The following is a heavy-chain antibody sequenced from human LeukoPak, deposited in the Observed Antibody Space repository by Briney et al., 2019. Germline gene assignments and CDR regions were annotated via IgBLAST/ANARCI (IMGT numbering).Heavy chain of an antibody. CDR3: ARGRGSGWYSLLAVYYYGMDV. V-gene: IGHV1-8*01. J-gene: IGHJ6*02. CDR1: GYTFTSYD. Sequence: ASVKVSCKASGYTFTSYDINWVRQATGQGLEWMGWMNPNSGNTGYAQKFQGRVTMTRNTSISTAYMELSSLRSEDTAVYYCARGRGSGWYSLLAVYYYGMDVWGQGTTVTVSS. D-gene: IGHD6-19*01. CDR2: MNPNSGNT.